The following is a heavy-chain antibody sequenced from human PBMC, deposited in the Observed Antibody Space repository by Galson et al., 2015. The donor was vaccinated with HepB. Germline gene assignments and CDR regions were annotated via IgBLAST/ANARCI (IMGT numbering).Heavy chain of an antibody. CDR1: GFTFSSYD. D-gene: IGHD3-3*01. V-gene: IGHV3-13*04. Sequence: SLRLSCAASGFTFSSYDMHWVRQATGKGLEWVSAIGTAGDTYYPGSVKGRFTISRENAKSSLYLQMNSLRAGDTAVYYCARAGPRGVVLMFRSRHWYFDLWGRGTLVTVSS. J-gene: IGHJ2*01. CDR2: IGTAGDT. CDR3: ARAGPRGVVLMFRSRHWYFDL.